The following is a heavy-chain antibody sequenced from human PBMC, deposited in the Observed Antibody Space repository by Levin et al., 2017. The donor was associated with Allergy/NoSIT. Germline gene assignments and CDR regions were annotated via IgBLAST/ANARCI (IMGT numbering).Heavy chain of an antibody. CDR1: GFTFSSYA. CDR2: ISGSGGST. CDR3: AKDHNVDTAMVSLPDAFDI. Sequence: PGGSLRLSCAASGFTFSSYAMSWVRQAPGKGLEWVSAISGSGGSTYYADSVKGRFTISRDNSKNTLYLQMNSLRAEDTAVYYCAKDHNVDTAMVSLPDAFDIWGQGTMVTVSS. V-gene: IGHV3-23*01. J-gene: IGHJ3*02. D-gene: IGHD5-18*01.